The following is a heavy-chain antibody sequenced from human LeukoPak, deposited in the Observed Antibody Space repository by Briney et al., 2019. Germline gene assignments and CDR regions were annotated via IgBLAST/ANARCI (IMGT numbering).Heavy chain of an antibody. D-gene: IGHD3-22*01. V-gene: IGHV1-18*01. CDR2: IGTYGGDT. Sequence: RGASVKVSCKATSRISWVRQAPGQGLEWMGWIGTYGGDTYYAQKFQGRITVTTDTSTSTVYMELRNLRSDDTAVYYCAGDLWNFYDDSGYNRDFDSWGQGTLVTVSS. J-gene: IGHJ5*01. CDR3: AGDLWNFYDDSGYNRDFDS. CDR1: TSR.